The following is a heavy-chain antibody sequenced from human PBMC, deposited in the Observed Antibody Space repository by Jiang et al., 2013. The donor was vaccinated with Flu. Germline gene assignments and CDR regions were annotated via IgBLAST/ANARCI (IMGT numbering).Heavy chain of an antibody. J-gene: IGHJ4*02. CDR2: LYDAGST. Sequence: LLKPSETLSLTCTVSGGSISTYYWSWIRLPPGKGLEWIGYLYDAGSTNYNPSLKSRLTMSVDTSKNQFSLRLTSVTAADTAVYYCARASGWLSGIDYWGQGTLAIVSS. D-gene: IGHD6-19*01. V-gene: IGHV4-59*01. CDR3: ARASGWLSGIDY. CDR1: GGSISTYY.